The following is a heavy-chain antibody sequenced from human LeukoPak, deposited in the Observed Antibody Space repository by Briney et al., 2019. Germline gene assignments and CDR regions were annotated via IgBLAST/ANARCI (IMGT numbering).Heavy chain of an antibody. Sequence: ASVKVSCKAFGYTFTSNYMHWVRQAPGQGLEWMGWISAYNGNTNYAQKLQGRVTMTTDTSTSTAYMELRSLRSDDTAVYYCATIIVVADGFDYWGQGTLVTVSS. J-gene: IGHJ4*02. D-gene: IGHD6-19*01. CDR2: ISAYNGNT. CDR3: ATIIVVADGFDY. V-gene: IGHV1-18*04. CDR1: GYTFTSNY.